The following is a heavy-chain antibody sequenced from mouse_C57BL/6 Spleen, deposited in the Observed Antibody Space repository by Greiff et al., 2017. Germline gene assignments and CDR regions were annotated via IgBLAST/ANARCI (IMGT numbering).Heavy chain of an antibody. V-gene: IGHV1-55*01. CDR2: IYPGSGST. D-gene: IGHD2-5*01. Sequence: QVQLQQPGAELVKPGASVKMSCKASGYTFTSYWITWVKQRPGQGLEWIGDIYPGSGSTNYNEKFKSKATLAVETSSSTAYMQLSSLTSEDSAVYYGASYSNYSVFDYWGQGTTLTVSS. J-gene: IGHJ2*01. CDR3: ASYSNYSVFDY. CDR1: GYTFTSYW.